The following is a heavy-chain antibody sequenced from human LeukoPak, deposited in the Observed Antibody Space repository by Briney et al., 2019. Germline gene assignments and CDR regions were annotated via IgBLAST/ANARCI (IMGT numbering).Heavy chain of an antibody. Sequence: LETLSLTCSVSDGSINSYYWSWIRQPPGKGLEWIGDIYYSGSIKYNPSLKSRVTMSVDTSKNQFSLKLSSVTAADTAIYYCARENPSGYYNRPIDYWGQGTLVTVSS. V-gene: IGHV4-59*01. J-gene: IGHJ4*02. D-gene: IGHD3-22*01. CDR1: DGSINSYY. CDR2: IYYSGSI. CDR3: ARENPSGYYNRPIDY.